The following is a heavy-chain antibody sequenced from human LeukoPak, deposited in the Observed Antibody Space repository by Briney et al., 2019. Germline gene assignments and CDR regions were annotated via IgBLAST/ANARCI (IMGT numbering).Heavy chain of an antibody. J-gene: IGHJ4*02. CDR2: ISGSGGST. CDR3: AKDLRAGYSYGVAQDY. V-gene: IGHV3-23*01. D-gene: IGHD5-18*01. Sequence: PGGSLRLSCAASGFTFSSYAMSWVRQAPGKGLEWVSAISGSGGSTYYADSVKGRFTISRDNSKNTLYLQMNSLRAEDTAVYYCAKDLRAGYSYGVAQDYWGQGTLVTVSS. CDR1: GFTFSSYA.